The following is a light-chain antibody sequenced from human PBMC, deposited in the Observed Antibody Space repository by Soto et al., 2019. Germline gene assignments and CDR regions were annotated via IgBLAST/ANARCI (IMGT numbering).Light chain of an antibody. J-gene: IGLJ3*02. CDR1: SSDVGSYNL. V-gene: IGLV2-23*01. CDR2: EDN. Sequence: QSVLTQPASVSGSPGQSITISCTGTSSDVGSYNLVSWYQQHPDKAPKLMIYEDNKGPSGVSNRFSGSKSGNTASLTISGLQAEDEADYYCCSYAGSRTWVFGGGTKLTVL. CDR3: CSYAGSRTWV.